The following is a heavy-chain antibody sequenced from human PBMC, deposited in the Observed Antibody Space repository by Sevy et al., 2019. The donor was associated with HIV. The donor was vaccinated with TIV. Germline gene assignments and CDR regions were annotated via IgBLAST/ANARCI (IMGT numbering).Heavy chain of an antibody. Sequence: GGSLRLSCGGSGFNISSASMNWVRQAPGKGLEWVGRIKGKTDGETTGYAAPVKGRFIISRDDSGKTVYVQLNSVKTEDTAMYFCTTRPYGSIIDYWGQGTLVTVSS. CDR3: TTRPYGSIIDY. V-gene: IGHV3-15*07. CDR1: GFNISSAS. J-gene: IGHJ4*02. D-gene: IGHD3-10*01. CDR2: IKGKTDGETT.